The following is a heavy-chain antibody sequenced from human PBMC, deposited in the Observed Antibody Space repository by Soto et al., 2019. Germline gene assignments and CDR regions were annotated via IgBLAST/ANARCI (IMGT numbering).Heavy chain of an antibody. Sequence: QITLKESGPPLVNPTQTLTLTCTFSGFSLSTSGVGVGWIRQPPGKALEWLALIYWDDDKRYSPSLKSRLTITKDTSKNQVVLTMTNMDPVDTATYYCAHRLGYSSSWYGYYFDYWGQGTLVTVSS. V-gene: IGHV2-5*02. CDR3: AHRLGYSSSWYGYYFDY. CDR1: GFSLSTSGVG. D-gene: IGHD6-13*01. J-gene: IGHJ4*02. CDR2: IYWDDDK.